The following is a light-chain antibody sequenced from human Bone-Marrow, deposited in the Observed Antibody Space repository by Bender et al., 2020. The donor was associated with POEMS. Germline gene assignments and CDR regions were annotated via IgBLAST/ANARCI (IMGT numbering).Light chain of an antibody. CDR1: SSDVGGYNY. CDR3: CSYAGSSTWVV. CDR2: EVS. J-gene: IGLJ2*01. V-gene: IGLV2-23*02. Sequence: QSALTQPASVSGSLGQSITIACTGTSSDVGGYNYVSWYQHHPGKAPKLMIYEVSKRPSGVSNRFSGSKSGNTDSLTISGLQAEDEADYYCCSYAGSSTWVVFGGGTKLTVL.